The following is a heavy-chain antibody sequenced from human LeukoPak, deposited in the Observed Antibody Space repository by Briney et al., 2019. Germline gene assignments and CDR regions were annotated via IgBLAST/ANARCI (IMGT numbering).Heavy chain of an antibody. V-gene: IGHV4-59*12. CDR2: IYYSGST. J-gene: IGHJ4*02. Sequence: SETLSLTCTVSGGSISSYYWSWIRQPPGKGLEWIGYIYYSGSTNYNPSLKSRVTISVDTSKNQFSLKLSSVTAADTAVYYCARDRTIFGVVIIGYWGQGTLVTVSS. D-gene: IGHD3-3*01. CDR1: GGSISSYY. CDR3: ARDRTIFGVVIIGY.